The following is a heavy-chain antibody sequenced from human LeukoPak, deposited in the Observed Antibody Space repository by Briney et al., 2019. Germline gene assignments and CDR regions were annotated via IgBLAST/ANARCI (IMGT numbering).Heavy chain of an antibody. CDR1: GGSFSGYY. D-gene: IGHD5-24*01. J-gene: IGHJ3*02. CDR3: ARGPGMATGEAFDI. V-gene: IGHV4-34*01. CDR2: INHSGST. Sequence: SETLSLTCAVYGGSFSGYYWSWIRQPPGKGLEWIGEINHSGSTNYNPSLKSRVTISVDTSKNQFSLKLSSVTAADTAVYYCARGPGMATGEAFDIWGQGTVVAVSS.